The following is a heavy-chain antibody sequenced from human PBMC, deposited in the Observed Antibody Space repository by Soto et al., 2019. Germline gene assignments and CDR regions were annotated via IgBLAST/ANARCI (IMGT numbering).Heavy chain of an antibody. V-gene: IGHV3-15*01. J-gene: IGHJ4*02. CDR2: IKSKADDGTT. D-gene: IGHD3-16*02. CDR3: TTVDYIWGSDRIGWAY. CDR1: GAALTNAW. Sequence: GGSLRLSCAASGAALTNAWMSWVRQAPGKGLEWVGRIKSKADDGTTDYAAPVQGRFTISRDDSKNMLYLQMNSLKTEDTAMYYCTTVDYIWGSDRIGWAYWGQGTLVTVSS.